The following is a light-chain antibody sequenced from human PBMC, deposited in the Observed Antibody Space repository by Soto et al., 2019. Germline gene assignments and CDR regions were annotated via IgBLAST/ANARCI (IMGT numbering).Light chain of an antibody. J-gene: IGLJ3*02. CDR2: GNN. CDR3: QSYDSRLSGWV. Sequence: QSVLTQPPSVSGAPGQRVTISCTGSSSNIGAGYDVHWYQQLPGTAPKLLIYGNNNRPSGVPGRFSGSKSGTSASLAITGLQAEDEADYYCQSYDSRLSGWVFGGGTKLTV. CDR1: SSNIGAGYD. V-gene: IGLV1-40*01.